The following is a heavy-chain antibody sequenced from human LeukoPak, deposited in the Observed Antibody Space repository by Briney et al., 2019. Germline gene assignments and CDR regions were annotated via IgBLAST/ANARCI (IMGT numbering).Heavy chain of an antibody. CDR2: ISYDGSNK. CDR1: GFTFSSYA. D-gene: IGHD3-22*01. CDR3: ARVPHRDYDSSGYLDY. Sequence: GGTLRLSCAASGFTFSSYAMHWVRQAPGKGLEWVAVISYDGSNKYYADSVKGRFTISRDNAKNSLYLQMNSLRAEDTAVYYCARVPHRDYDSSGYLDYWGQGTLVTVSS. J-gene: IGHJ4*02. V-gene: IGHV3-30*04.